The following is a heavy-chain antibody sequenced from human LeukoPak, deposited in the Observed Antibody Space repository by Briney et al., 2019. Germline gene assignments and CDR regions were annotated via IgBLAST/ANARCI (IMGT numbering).Heavy chain of an antibody. Sequence: GGSLRLSCAASGFTFSNYAIHWVRQAPGKGLEWVAVISYDGSNKYYADSVKGRFTISRDNSKNTLYLQMNSLRAEDTAVYYCITSLDWLSFDYWGQGTLVTVSS. D-gene: IGHD3/OR15-3a*01. J-gene: IGHJ4*02. V-gene: IGHV3-30-3*01. CDR1: GFTFSNYA. CDR3: ITSLDWLSFDY. CDR2: ISYDGSNK.